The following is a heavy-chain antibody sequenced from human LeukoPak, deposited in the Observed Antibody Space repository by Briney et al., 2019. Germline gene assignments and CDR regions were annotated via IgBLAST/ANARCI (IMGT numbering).Heavy chain of an antibody. CDR2: IYSDGST. V-gene: IGHV3-53*01. D-gene: IGHD3-22*01. CDR1: GGTVSNSY. J-gene: IGHJ4*02. Sequence: PGGSLRLSCATSGGTVSNSYMSCVRQAPGKRVEGWSGIYSDGSTVHADSVKGRFTISRDNSKNTLYLQMNSLRAEDTAVYYCATYYYDSSAHGYWGQGTLVTVSS. CDR3: ATYYYDSSAHGY.